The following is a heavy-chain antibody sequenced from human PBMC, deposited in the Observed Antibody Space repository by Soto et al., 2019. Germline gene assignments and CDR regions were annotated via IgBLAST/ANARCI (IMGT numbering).Heavy chain of an antibody. CDR3: ARVGSDDYIWGSYRSTHFDL. CDR2: IYSGGST. Sequence: EVQLVESGGGLVQPGGSLRLSCAASGFTVSSNYMSWVRQAPGKGLEWVSVIYSGGSTYYADSVKGRFTISRDNSKNPLYLQMNSLRAEDTAVYYCARVGSDDYIWGSYRSTHFDLWGRGTLVTVSS. J-gene: IGHJ2*01. V-gene: IGHV3-66*01. CDR1: GFTVSSNY. D-gene: IGHD3-16*02.